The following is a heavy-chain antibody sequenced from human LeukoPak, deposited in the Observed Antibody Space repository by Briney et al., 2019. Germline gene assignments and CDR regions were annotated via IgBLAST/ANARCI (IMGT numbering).Heavy chain of an antibody. CDR2: IYYSGST. D-gene: IGHD2-15*01. V-gene: IGHV4-61*09. CDR3: ARHGPEPNYSQDAFDI. Sequence: SQTLSLTCTVSGGSISSGSYYWSWIRQPAGKGLEWIGYIYYSGSTNYNPSLKSRVTISVDTSKNQFSLKLSSVTAADTAVYYCARHGPEPNYSQDAFDIWGQGTMVTVSS. CDR1: GGSISSGSYY. J-gene: IGHJ3*02.